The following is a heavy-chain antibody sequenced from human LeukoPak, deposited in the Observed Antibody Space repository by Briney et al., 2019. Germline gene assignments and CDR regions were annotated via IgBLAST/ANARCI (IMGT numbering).Heavy chain of an antibody. CDR2: IKQDGREK. CDR3: ASCPTTSGQYGNTFDI. V-gene: IGHV3-7*01. D-gene: IGHD6-19*01. J-gene: IGHJ3*02. Sequence: GGSLRLSCAASGFMFNNYWMSWVRQAPGKGLEWVANIKQDGREKYYVDSVKGRFTISRDNAMNSLYLQMNSLRVEDTAIYYCASCPTTSGQYGNTFDIWGQGTMVTVSS. CDR1: GFMFNNYW.